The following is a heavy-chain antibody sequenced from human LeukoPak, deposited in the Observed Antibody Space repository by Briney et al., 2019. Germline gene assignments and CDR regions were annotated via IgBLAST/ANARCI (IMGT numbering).Heavy chain of an antibody. Sequence: PGGSLRLSCAASGFTFSSYSMNWVRQAPGKGLEWVSSISSSSSYIYYADSVKGRFTISRDNAKNTLYLQMNSLRAEDTAVYYCARDWFHAIDYWGQGTLVTVSS. CDR1: GFTFSSYS. D-gene: IGHD2/OR15-2a*01. CDR3: ARDWFHAIDY. J-gene: IGHJ4*02. V-gene: IGHV3-21*06. CDR2: ISSSSSYI.